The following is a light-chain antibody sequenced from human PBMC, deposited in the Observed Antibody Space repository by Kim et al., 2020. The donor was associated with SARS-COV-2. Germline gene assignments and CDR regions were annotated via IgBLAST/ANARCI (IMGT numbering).Light chain of an antibody. CDR1: SSDVGGYNY. CDR2: DVS. V-gene: IGLV2-14*03. J-gene: IGLJ3*02. Sequence: QSITISCTGTSSDVGGYNYVSWYQQHPGKAPKLMIYDVSNRPSGVSNRFSGSKSGNTAALPISWLQAEDEADYYCSSYTSSSTLEVFGGGTKLTVL. CDR3: SSYTSSSTLEV.